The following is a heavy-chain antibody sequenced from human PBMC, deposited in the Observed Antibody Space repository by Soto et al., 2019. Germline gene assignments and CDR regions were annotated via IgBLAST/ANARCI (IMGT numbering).Heavy chain of an antibody. CDR1: GYSITSYW. D-gene: IGHD2-15*01. Sequence: GESLKISCKGSGYSITSYWINWVRQMPGKGLEWMGRIDPSDSYTNYSPSFQGHVTISIDKSISTAFLQWSSLKASDTAMYYCARQQEQAGFPRRWSYGLDVWGQGTTVTVSS. CDR2: IDPSDSYT. J-gene: IGHJ6*02. V-gene: IGHV5-10-1*01. CDR3: ARQQEQAGFPRRWSYGLDV.